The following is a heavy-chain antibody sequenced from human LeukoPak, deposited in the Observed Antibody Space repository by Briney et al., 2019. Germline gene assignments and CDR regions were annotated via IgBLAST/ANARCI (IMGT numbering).Heavy chain of an antibody. V-gene: IGHV1-2*02. CDR1: GYTFTGYY. CDR2: INPNSGGT. Sequence: ASVKVSCKASGYTFTGYYMHWVRQAPGQGLEWMGWINPNSGGTNYAQKFQGRVTMTRDTSISTAYMELSRLRSDDTAVYYCARERLRYFDWLSNYGGIDYWGQGTLVTVSS. J-gene: IGHJ4*02. D-gene: IGHD3-9*01. CDR3: ARERLRYFDWLSNYGGIDY.